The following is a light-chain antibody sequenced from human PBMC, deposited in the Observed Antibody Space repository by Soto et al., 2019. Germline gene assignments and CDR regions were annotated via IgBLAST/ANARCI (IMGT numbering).Light chain of an antibody. Sequence: EIVLTQSPATLSLSPGERATLSCRASRSVRSYLAWYQQKPGQAPRLLIYDASNRAAGIPARFSGSGSETDFTLTLSNLEPEDFAVYYCQQRYAWPPITFGQGTRLEIK. V-gene: IGKV3-11*01. J-gene: IGKJ5*01. CDR2: DAS. CDR3: QQRYAWPPIT. CDR1: RSVRSY.